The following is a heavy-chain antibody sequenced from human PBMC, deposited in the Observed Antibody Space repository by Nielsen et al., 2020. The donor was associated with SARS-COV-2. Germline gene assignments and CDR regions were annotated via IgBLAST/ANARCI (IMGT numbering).Heavy chain of an antibody. V-gene: IGHV3-43*02. CDR2: ISGDGGST. J-gene: IGHJ6*02. Sequence: GESLKISCAASGFTFSSYSMNWVRQAPGKGLEWVSLISGDGGSTYYADSVKGRFTISRDNSKNSLYLQMNSLRTEDTALYYCAKDDPYSYGFYYYYGMDVWGQGTTVTVSS. CDR3: AKDDPYSYGFYYYYGMDV. CDR1: GFTFSSYS. D-gene: IGHD5-18*01.